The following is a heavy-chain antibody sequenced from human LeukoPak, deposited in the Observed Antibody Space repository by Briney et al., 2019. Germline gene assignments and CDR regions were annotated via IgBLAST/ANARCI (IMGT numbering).Heavy chain of an antibody. CDR1: GYSISSGYY. D-gene: IGHD2-2*02. J-gene: IGHJ3*02. V-gene: IGHV4-38-2*02. CDR2: IYHSGST. CDR3: ARGGDIVVVPAAIAFDI. Sequence: SETLSLTCTVSGYSISSGYYWGWIRQPPGKGLEWIGSIYHSGSTYYNPSLKSRVTISVDTSKNQFSLKLSSVTAADTAVYYCARGGDIVVVPAAIAFDIWGQGTMVTVSS.